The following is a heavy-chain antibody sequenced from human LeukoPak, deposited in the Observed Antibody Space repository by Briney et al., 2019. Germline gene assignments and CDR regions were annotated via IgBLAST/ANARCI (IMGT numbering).Heavy chain of an antibody. J-gene: IGHJ4*02. Sequence: GSLRLSCAAPGFXFDNYAIHWVRQAPGKGLEWVSPISGDGGSTFYADSVRGRFTISRDNTRKSLSLQMSSLRSEDTALYYCARESETSGWYDYWGQGTLVTVSS. D-gene: IGHD6-19*01. CDR1: GFXFDNYA. CDR2: ISGDGGST. CDR3: ARESETSGWYDY. V-gene: IGHV3-43*02.